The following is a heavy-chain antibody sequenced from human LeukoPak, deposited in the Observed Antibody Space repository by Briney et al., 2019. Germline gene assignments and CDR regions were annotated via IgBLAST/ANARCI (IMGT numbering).Heavy chain of an antibody. Sequence: SETLSLTCAVYGGSFSGYYWSWIRQPPGKGLEWIGEINHSGSTNYNPSLKSRVTISVDTSKNQFSLKLSSVTAADTAVHYCARDSSTGIDYWGQGTLVTVSS. CDR3: ARDSSTGIDY. V-gene: IGHV4-34*01. D-gene: IGHD6-19*01. CDR1: GGSFSGYY. CDR2: INHSGST. J-gene: IGHJ4*02.